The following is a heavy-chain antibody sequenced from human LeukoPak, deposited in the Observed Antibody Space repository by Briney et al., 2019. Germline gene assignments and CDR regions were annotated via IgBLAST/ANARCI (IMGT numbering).Heavy chain of an antibody. J-gene: IGHJ4*02. D-gene: IGHD3-10*01. Sequence: TSETLSLTCTVSGGSISSYYWSWIRQPPGKGLEWVGYIYYSGSTNYNPSLKSRVTISVDTSKKQFSLKLSSVTAADTAVYYCARVGYYGSGSYYVFDYWGQGTLVTVSS. CDR2: IYYSGST. CDR3: ARVGYYGSGSYYVFDY. CDR1: GGSISSYY. V-gene: IGHV4-59*01.